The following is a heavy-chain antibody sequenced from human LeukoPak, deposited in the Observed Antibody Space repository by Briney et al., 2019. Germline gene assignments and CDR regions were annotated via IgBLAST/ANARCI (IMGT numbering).Heavy chain of an antibody. CDR2: IFPGDSDT. Sequence: GESLKISCNGSGYXFSTYWIGWVRQMPGKGLEWMGIIFPGDSDTRYSPSFQGQVTISADKSISTAYLQWSSLKASDTAMYYCARRSYSASYYDYWGQGTLVTVSS. CDR1: GYXFSTYW. CDR3: ARRSYSASYYDY. D-gene: IGHD1-26*01. J-gene: IGHJ4*02. V-gene: IGHV5-51*01.